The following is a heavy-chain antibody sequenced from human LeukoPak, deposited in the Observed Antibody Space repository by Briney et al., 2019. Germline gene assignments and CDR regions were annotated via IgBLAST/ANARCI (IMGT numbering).Heavy chain of an antibody. CDR1: GGSISSYC. D-gene: IGHD6-19*01. CDR2: IYYSGST. CDR3: ARAIAVAGLASAGLNFDY. J-gene: IGHJ4*02. V-gene: IGHV4-59*01. Sequence: KTSETLSLTCTVSGGSISSYCWSWIRQPPGKGLEWIGYIYYSGSTNYNPSLKSRVTISVDTSKNQFSLKLSSVTAADTAVYYCARAIAVAGLASAGLNFDYWGQGTLVTVSS.